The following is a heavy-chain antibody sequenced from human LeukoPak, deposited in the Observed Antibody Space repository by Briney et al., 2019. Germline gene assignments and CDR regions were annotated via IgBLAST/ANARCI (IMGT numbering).Heavy chain of an antibody. V-gene: IGHV3-33*01. CDR1: GFTFGGYG. J-gene: IGHJ4*02. Sequence: PGRSLRLSCAGSGFTFGGYGVHWFRQTPGKGLEWVAVIAYDGSRAFYADSVKGRFTISRDNSKNTMSVQMDDLRAEDMAVYYCTRYNNDHFDYWGQGTLVTVSS. CDR3: TRYNNDHFDY. D-gene: IGHD1-14*01. CDR2: IAYDGSRA.